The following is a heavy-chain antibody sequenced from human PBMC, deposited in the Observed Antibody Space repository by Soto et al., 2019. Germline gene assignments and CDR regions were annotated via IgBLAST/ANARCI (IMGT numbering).Heavy chain of an antibody. J-gene: IGHJ4*02. D-gene: IGHD2-15*01. CDR1: GDSISSSTYY. CDR3: ARISCSGGSCYSEGFRGPYSLDFDY. CDR2: IHYSGST. V-gene: IGHV4-39*07. Sequence: PSETLSLTCTVSGDSISSSTYYWGWIRQPPGKGLEWIGNIHYSGSTYYDSSLKTRVTISVDTSKNQFSLKLSSVTAADTAVYYCARISCSGGSCYSEGFRGPYSLDFDYWGQGTLVTVSS.